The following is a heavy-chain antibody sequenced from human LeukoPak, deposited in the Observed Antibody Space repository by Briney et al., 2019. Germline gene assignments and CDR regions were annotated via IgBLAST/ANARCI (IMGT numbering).Heavy chain of an antibody. CDR3: ARDSPQALAILHAFDI. CDR2: ISSSSSTI. Sequence: QAGGSPRLSCAASGFTFSSYTMNWVRQAPGKGLEWVSKISSSSSTIYYADSVKGRFTISRDNAKNSLYLQMNSLRAEDTAVYYCARDSPQALAILHAFDIWGHGTMVTVSS. D-gene: IGHD5-12*01. V-gene: IGHV3-48*01. CDR1: GFTFSSYT. J-gene: IGHJ3*02.